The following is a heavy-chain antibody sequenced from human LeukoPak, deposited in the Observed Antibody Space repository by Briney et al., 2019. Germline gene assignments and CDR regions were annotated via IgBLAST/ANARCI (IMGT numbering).Heavy chain of an antibody. CDR1: GYTFNDFF. V-gene: IGHV1-2*02. D-gene: IGHD6-19*01. CDR3: ARVALAGHFDY. J-gene: IGHJ4*02. Sequence: ASVKVSCKASGYTFNDFFIHWLRQAPGQGFEWMGWMHPNGGDPKHAQKFQGRVTLTRDTSLTTDYMELSGLKSDDSAVYYCARVALAGHFDYWGQGTQVAVSS. CDR2: MHPNGGDP.